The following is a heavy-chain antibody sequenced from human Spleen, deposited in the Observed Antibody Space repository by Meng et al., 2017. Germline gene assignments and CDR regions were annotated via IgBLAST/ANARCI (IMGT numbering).Heavy chain of an antibody. J-gene: IGHJ4*01. CDR1: GGIFINYF. V-gene: IGHV1-69*05. Sequence: SVKVSCKAVGGIFINYFIGWVRQAPGQGLEWMGGINADFGRTNYAQKFQGRVTITTDESTSTVYMELNRMTSEDTAVYFCARKAGNCISTTCYSLDDWGHGTPVTVSS. CDR2: INADFGRT. CDR3: ARKAGNCISTTCYSLDD. D-gene: IGHD2-2*01.